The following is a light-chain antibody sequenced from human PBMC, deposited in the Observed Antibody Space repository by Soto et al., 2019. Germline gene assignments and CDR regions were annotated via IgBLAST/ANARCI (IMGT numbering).Light chain of an antibody. CDR2: EVS. CDR3: SSYISRSTPNYI. Sequence: QSALTQPASVSGSPGQSITISCTGTSSDVGGYNYVSWYQQHPGKAPKLMIYEVSNRPSGVSNRFSGSKSGNTASLTISGLQAEDEADYYCSSYISRSTPNYIFGTGTKVTV. J-gene: IGLJ1*01. CDR1: SSDVGGYNY. V-gene: IGLV2-14*01.